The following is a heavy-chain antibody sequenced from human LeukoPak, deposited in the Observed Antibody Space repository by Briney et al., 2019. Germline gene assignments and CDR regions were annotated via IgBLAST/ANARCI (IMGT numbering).Heavy chain of an antibody. D-gene: IGHD1-26*01. CDR1: GGSFSGYY. V-gene: IGHV4-34*01. J-gene: IGHJ6*03. CDR3: ARHSGSFYFYYYMDV. Sequence: SETLSLTCAVYGGSFSGYYWSWIRQPPGKGLEWIGEINHSGSTNYNPSLKSRVTISVDTSKNQFSLKLSSVTAADTAMYYCARHSGSFYFYYYMDVWGKGTTVTVSS. CDR2: INHSGST.